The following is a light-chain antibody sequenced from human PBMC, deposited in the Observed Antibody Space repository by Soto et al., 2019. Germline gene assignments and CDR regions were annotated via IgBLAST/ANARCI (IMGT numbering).Light chain of an antibody. J-gene: IGKJ5*01. V-gene: IGKV3-15*01. CDR1: QNVDND. Sequence: EIVMTPSPATLSVSPVERATLSCRASQNVDNDLAWYQQTPGQAPRLLIYDVSTRATGVPARFSGSGSGTEFTLTISNLQSEDFAVYYCQQYNKWPPITFGQGTRLEIK. CDR2: DVS. CDR3: QQYNKWPPIT.